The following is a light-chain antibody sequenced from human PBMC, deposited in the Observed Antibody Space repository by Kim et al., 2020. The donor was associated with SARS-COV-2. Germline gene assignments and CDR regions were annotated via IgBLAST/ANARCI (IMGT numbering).Light chain of an antibody. V-gene: IGKV3-20*01. CDR3: QQYGGSPLYT. CDR2: ATS. Sequence: SPGERATLSCRASETVLRSYLGWYQQKPGQAPRLLIYATSSRATGIPDRFSGSGSGTDFTVTISRLEPEDFAVYYCQQYGGSPLYTFGQGTKLEI. CDR1: ETVLRSY. J-gene: IGKJ2*01.